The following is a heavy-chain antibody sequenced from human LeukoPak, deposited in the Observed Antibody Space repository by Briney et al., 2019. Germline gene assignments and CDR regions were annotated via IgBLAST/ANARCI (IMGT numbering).Heavy chain of an antibody. V-gene: IGHV4-59*01. CDR3: ARVFDSGSQAYFYYMDV. Sequence: SETLSLTCTVSGESISGYYWSWIRQPPGKGLEWIGYIYYSGSTNYNPSLKSRVTMSVDTSKNQFSLKVSSVTAADTAVYYCARVFDSGSQAYFYYMDVWGKGTTVTISS. CDR1: GESISGYY. J-gene: IGHJ6*03. D-gene: IGHD3-10*01. CDR2: IYYSGST.